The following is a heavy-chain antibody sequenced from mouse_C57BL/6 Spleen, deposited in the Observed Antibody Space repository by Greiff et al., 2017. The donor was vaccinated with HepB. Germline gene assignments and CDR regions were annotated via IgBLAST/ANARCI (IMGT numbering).Heavy chain of an antibody. D-gene: IGHD3-2*02. CDR1: GYSFTGYY. CDR2: INPSTGGT. CDR3: ARWTSSGYYFDD. Sequence: VQLQQSGPELVKPGASVKISCKASGYSFTGYYMNWVKQSPEKSLEWIGEINPSTGGTTYNQKFKAKATLTVDKSSSTAYMQLKSLTSEDSAVYYCARWTSSGYYFDDWGQGTTLTVSS. V-gene: IGHV1-42*01. J-gene: IGHJ2*01.